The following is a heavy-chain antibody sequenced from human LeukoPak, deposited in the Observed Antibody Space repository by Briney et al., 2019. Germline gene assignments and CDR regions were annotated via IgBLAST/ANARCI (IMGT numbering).Heavy chain of an antibody. J-gene: IGHJ4*02. D-gene: IGHD2-15*01. Sequence: ETLSLTCAVYGGSFSGYYWSWIRQPPGKGLEWVANIRQDGSEKYHVDSVKGRFTISRDNAKNSVYLQMNSLRAEDTAVYYCARISCSRSSCYGVYDYWGQGSLVTVSS. V-gene: IGHV3-7*01. CDR3: ARISCSRSSCYGVYDY. CDR1: GGSFSGYY. CDR2: IRQDGSEK.